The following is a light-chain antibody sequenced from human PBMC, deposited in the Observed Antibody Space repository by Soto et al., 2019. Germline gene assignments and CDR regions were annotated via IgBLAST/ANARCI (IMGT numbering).Light chain of an antibody. CDR1: QSLSSY. Sequence: EIVLTQSPGTLSLSPGERATLSCRASQSLSSYLAWYQQKPGQAPRLLIYGASSRATGIPDRFSGSGSGTDFPLTISRPEPEDFAVYYCRQYGSSPSYTFGQGTKLEIK. CDR3: RQYGSSPSYT. J-gene: IGKJ2*01. CDR2: GAS. V-gene: IGKV3-20*01.